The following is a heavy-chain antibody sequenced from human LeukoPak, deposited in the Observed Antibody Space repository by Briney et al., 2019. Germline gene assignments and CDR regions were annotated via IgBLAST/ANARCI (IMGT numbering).Heavy chain of an antibody. CDR3: ARLGDSSSRLYYFDY. D-gene: IGHD6-6*01. Sequence: SDTLSLTCTVSGGSISSYDGSWIRQPPGKGLEWIGSMYYSGSTNYKPSLKSRVTISVDTSENQFSLKLSSVTAADTAVYYCARLGDSSSRLYYFDYWGQGTLVTVSS. CDR2: MYYSGST. J-gene: IGHJ4*02. CDR1: GGSISSYD. V-gene: IGHV4-59*08.